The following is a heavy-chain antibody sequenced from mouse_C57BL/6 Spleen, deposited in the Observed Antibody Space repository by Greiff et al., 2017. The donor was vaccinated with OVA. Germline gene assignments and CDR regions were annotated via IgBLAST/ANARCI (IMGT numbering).Heavy chain of an antibody. D-gene: IGHD1-1*01. CDR2: INPNYGTT. Sequence: VHVKQSGPELVKPGASVKISCKASGYSFTDYNMNWVKQSNGKSLEWIGVINPNYGTTSYNQKFKGKATLTVDQSSSTAYMQLNSRTSEDSAVYYCAREDYSTWYFDVWGTGTTVTVSS. V-gene: IGHV1-39*01. J-gene: IGHJ1*03. CDR1: GYSFTDYN. CDR3: AREDYSTWYFDV.